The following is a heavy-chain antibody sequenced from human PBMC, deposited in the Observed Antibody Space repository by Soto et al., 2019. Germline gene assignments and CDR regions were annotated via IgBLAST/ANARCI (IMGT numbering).Heavy chain of an antibody. V-gene: IGHV4-31*03. CDR2: IYYSGST. Sequence: PSETLSLTCPVSGGSISSGGYYWSWIRQHPGKGLEWIGYIYYSGSTYYNPSLKSRVTISVDTSKNQFSLKLSSVTAADTAVYYCARTEVYCSGGSCYAATDYYYYMDVWGKGTTVTVSS. CDR1: GGSISSGGYY. J-gene: IGHJ6*03. CDR3: ARTEVYCSGGSCYAATDYYYYMDV. D-gene: IGHD2-15*01.